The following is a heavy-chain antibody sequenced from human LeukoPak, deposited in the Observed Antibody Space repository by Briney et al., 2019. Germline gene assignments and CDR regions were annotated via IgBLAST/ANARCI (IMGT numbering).Heavy chain of an antibody. J-gene: IGHJ4*02. CDR2: IYHSGST. V-gene: IGHV4-38-2*02. CDR1: GYSISSGYY. Sequence: ASETLSLTCAVSGYSISSGYYWGWIRQPPGKGPEWIVNIYHSGSTYYNPSLKSRVTISVDTSKNQFSLKLTSVTAADTAVYYCARDVNRGEDWGQGTLVTVSS. D-gene: IGHD7-27*01. CDR3: ARDVNRGED.